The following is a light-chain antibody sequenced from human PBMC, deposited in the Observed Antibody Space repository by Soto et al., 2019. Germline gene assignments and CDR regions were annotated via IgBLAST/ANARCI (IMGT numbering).Light chain of an antibody. J-gene: IGKJ3*01. CDR3: QQYDNLIFT. V-gene: IGKV1-33*01. CDR1: KDISNY. CDR2: EAS. Sequence: DIQMTQSPSSLSASVGDRVTITCQASKDISNYLNWYQQKPGKAPKLLIYEASNLETGVPSRFSGSGSGTDFTFTISSLQPEDIATYYCQQYDNLIFTFGPGTKVDIK.